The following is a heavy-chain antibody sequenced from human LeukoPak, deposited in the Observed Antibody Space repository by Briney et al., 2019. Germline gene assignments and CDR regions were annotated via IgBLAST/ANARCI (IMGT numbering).Heavy chain of an antibody. Sequence: GGSLRLSCAASGFTFSSYPMHWVRQAPGKGLEWVAVISYDGSNKYYADSVKGRFTISRDNSKNTLYLQMNRLRAEDTAVYYCARVSGTTVYYYYGMDVWGQGTTVTVSS. CDR2: ISYDGSNK. D-gene: IGHD1-1*01. CDR1: GFTFSSYP. CDR3: ARVSGTTVYYYYGMDV. V-gene: IGHV3-30*04. J-gene: IGHJ6*02.